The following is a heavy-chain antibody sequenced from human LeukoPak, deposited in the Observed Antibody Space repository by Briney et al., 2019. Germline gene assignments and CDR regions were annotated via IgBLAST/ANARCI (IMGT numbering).Heavy chain of an antibody. CDR1: GYSFSSYW. CDR2: IYPGDSDT. Sequence: GESLKISCRASGYSFSSYWIGWVRQMPGKGLEWMGIIYPGDSDTRYSPSFQGQVTISADKSISTAYLQWSSLKASDTAKYYCARRYYYGSGSYYFDYWGQGTLVTVSS. CDR3: ARRYYYGSGSYYFDY. J-gene: IGHJ4*02. V-gene: IGHV5-51*01. D-gene: IGHD3-10*01.